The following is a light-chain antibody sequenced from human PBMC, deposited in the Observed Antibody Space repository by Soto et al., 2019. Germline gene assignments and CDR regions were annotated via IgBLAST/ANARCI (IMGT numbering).Light chain of an antibody. Sequence: DIQMTQPPSSLSASVGDRVTITCRASQSISSYLNWYQQKPGKAPKLLIYAASSLQSGVPSRFSGSGSVTDFTLTISSLQPEDFATYYCQQSYSTPPITCGQGTRLEIK. CDR2: AAS. CDR1: QSISSY. J-gene: IGKJ5*01. V-gene: IGKV1-39*01. CDR3: QQSYSTPPIT.